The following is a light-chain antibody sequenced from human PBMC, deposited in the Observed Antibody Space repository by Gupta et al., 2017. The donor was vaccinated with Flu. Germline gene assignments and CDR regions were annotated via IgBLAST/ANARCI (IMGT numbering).Light chain of an antibody. CDR1: QSVSSN. J-gene: IGKJ4*01. CDR3: QQYNNWPLT. Sequence: VVCPSALTLTVSPGERATLSCRASQSVSSNLAWYQQRPGQAPRLLIYGAFTRATGIPARFSGSGSGTEFTLTISSLQSEDFAVYYCQQYNNWPLTFGGGTKVEIK. V-gene: IGKV3-15*01. CDR2: GAF.